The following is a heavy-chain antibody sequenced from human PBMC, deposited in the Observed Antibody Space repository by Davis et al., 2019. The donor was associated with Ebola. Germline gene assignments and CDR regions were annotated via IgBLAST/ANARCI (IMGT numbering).Heavy chain of an antibody. V-gene: IGHV3-30-3*01. CDR1: GFIFSSYA. CDR3: AREAVAGSLRLDY. J-gene: IGHJ4*02. CDR2: TSYDGSNK. D-gene: IGHD6-19*01. Sequence: PGGSLRLSCAASGFIFSSYAMHWVRQAPGKGLEWVAVTSYDGSNKNYADSVKGRFTISRDNSKNTLYLQMNSLRDEDTAVYYCAREAVAGSLRLDYWGQGTLVTVSS.